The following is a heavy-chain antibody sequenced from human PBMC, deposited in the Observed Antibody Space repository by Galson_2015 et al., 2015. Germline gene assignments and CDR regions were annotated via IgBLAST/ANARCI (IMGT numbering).Heavy chain of an antibody. CDR1: GGTFSSYT. Sequence: SVKVSCKASGGTFSSYTISWVRQAPGQGLEWMGRIIPILGIANYAQKFQGRVTITADKSTSTAYMELSSLRSEDTAVYYCARVEPAAANLGWDYYYGMDVWGQGTTVTVSS. D-gene: IGHD2-2*01. J-gene: IGHJ6*02. CDR2: IIPILGIA. V-gene: IGHV1-69*02. CDR3: ARVEPAAANLGWDYYYGMDV.